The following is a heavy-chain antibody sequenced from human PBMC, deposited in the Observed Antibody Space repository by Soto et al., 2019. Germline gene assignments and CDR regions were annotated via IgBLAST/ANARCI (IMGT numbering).Heavy chain of an antibody. CDR1: GYTFTSYG. D-gene: IGHD3-3*01. Sequence: XVKVSCKASGYTFTSYGISWVRQAPGQGLEWMGWISAYNGNTNYAQKLQGRVTMTTDTSTSTAYMELRSLRSDDKAVYYCARNDFWSGLDTTNWFDPWGQGTLVTVSS. J-gene: IGHJ5*02. CDR3: ARNDFWSGLDTTNWFDP. CDR2: ISAYNGNT. V-gene: IGHV1-18*01.